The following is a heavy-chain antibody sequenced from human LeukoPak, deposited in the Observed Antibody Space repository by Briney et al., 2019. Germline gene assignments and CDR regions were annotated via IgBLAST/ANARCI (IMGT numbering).Heavy chain of an antibody. Sequence: PGGSLRLSCAASGFTFSSYWMSWVRQAPGKGLEWVANIKQDGSEKYYVDSVKGRFTISRDNAKNSLYLQMNSLRAEDTAVYYCARVGVGYYDFWSGYLPYYYWGQGTLVTVSS. V-gene: IGHV3-7*01. CDR3: ARVGVGYYDFWSGYLPYYY. J-gene: IGHJ4*02. D-gene: IGHD3-3*01. CDR1: GFTFSSYW. CDR2: IKQDGSEK.